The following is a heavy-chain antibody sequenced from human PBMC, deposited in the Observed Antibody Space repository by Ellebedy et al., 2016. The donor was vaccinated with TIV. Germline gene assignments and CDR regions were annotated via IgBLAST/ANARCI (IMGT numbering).Heavy chain of an antibody. CDR1: GFTFSSYW. J-gene: IGHJ4*02. V-gene: IGHV3-7*03. D-gene: IGHD2-15*01. CDR2: INPDGSEK. Sequence: GESLKISCAASGFTFSSYWMNWVRQAPGKGLEWVANINPDGSEKYYVDSVKGRFTIPRDNAKNSLYLQMNTLRAEDTAVYYCATEYCSGGSCYIYYFDYWGQGTLVTVSS. CDR3: ATEYCSGGSCYIYYFDY.